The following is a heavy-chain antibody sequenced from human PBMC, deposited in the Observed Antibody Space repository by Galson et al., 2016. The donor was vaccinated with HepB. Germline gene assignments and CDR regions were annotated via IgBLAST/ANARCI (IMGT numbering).Heavy chain of an antibody. V-gene: IGHV3-23*01. J-gene: IGHJ4*02. D-gene: IGHD4-11*01. Sequence: SLRLSCAASGLTFSSYFMIWVRQAPGKGLEWVSVISGTGDSAYYADSVKGRFTTSRDKFKSTLFLQMNSLRADDTAVYYCATAPPYSNYLGFDYWGQGTLVTVSS. CDR2: ISGTGDSA. CDR3: ATAPPYSNYLGFDY. CDR1: GLTFSSYF.